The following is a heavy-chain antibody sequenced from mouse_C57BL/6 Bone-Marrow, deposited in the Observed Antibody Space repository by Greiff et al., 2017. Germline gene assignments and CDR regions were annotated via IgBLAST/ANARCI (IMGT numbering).Heavy chain of an antibody. CDR2: IDPENGDT. CDR3: TNPYWDLY. D-gene: IGHD4-1*01. J-gene: IGHJ4*01. V-gene: IGHV14-4*01. Sequence: VQLQQSGAELVRPGASVKLSCTASGFNIKDDYMHWVKQRPEQGLEWIGWIDPENGDTEYASKFQGKATITADKSSNTAYLQLSSLKSEDTAVYYCTNPYWDLYWGQGTSVTVSS. CDR1: GFNIKDDY.